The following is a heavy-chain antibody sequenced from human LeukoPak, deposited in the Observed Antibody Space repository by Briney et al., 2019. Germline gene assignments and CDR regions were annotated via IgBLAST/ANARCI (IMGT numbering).Heavy chain of an antibody. J-gene: IGHJ4*02. V-gene: IGHV3-30*04. CDR3: AGAKSSSSLLVRYFDY. D-gene: IGHD6-6*01. Sequence: GRSLRLSCAASGFTFSSYAMHWVRQAPGKGLEWVAVISYDGSNKYYADSVKGRFTISRDNAKNSLYLQMNSLRAEDTALYYCAGAKSSSSLLVRYFDYWGQGTLVTVSS. CDR2: ISYDGSNK. CDR1: GFTFSSYA.